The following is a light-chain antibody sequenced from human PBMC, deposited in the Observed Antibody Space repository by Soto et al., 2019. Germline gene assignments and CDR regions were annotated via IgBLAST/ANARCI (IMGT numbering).Light chain of an antibody. Sequence: EIVLTQSPASLSLSPGEGATLSCRASQSVSRYLAWYQQKPGQAPRLLIYDASNRATGIPARFSGSGSGTDFTLTISSLEPEDFAVYYCQQRSNWPPITFGLGTRLEIK. J-gene: IGKJ5*01. CDR3: QQRSNWPPIT. CDR1: QSVSRY. CDR2: DAS. V-gene: IGKV3-11*01.